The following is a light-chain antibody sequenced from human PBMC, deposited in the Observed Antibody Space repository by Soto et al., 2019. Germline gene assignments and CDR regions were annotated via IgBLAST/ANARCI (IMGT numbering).Light chain of an antibody. CDR3: QQLNSYP. J-gene: IGKJ4*01. V-gene: IGKV3D-15*01. CDR1: QSVRSN. CDR2: DAS. Sequence: EIVMTQSPATLSVSAGERATLSCRARQSVRSNLAWYQQKPGQAPRLLIYDASTRATGIPARFSGSGSGTEFILTISSLQSEDFATYYCQQLNSYPFGGGTKVEIK.